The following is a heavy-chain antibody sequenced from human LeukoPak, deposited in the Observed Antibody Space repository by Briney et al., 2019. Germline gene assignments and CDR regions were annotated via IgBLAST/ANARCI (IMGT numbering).Heavy chain of an antibody. J-gene: IGHJ4*02. D-gene: IGHD3-16*01. Sequence: SETLSLTCTVSGGSISSYYWGWIRQPPGKGLEWIGSIYYSGSTYYNPSLKSRVTISVDTSKNQFSLKLSSVTAADTAVYYCARGLAGEFDYWGQGTLVTVSS. V-gene: IGHV4-39*01. CDR3: ARGLAGEFDY. CDR1: GGSISSYY. CDR2: IYYSGST.